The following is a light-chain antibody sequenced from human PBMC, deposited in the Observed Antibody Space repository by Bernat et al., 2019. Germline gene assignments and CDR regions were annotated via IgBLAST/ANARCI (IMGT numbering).Light chain of an antibody. CDR2: AAS. CDR1: QNIRTH. V-gene: IGKV1-39*01. Sequence: DIQMTQSPSSLSASVGDRITITCRASQNIRTHLNWYQQKPGKAPKLLIYAASSLESGVPSRFSGSGSGTDFTLTISSLQPEDFATYYCQQSHSTPYTFGQGTKLEIK. CDR3: QQSHSTPYT. J-gene: IGKJ2*01.